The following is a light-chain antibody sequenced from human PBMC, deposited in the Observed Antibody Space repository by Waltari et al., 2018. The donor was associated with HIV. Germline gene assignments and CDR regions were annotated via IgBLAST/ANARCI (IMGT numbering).Light chain of an antibody. CDR3: AVWDESLDGWL. CDR2: KDN. CDR1: SSNIERTY. V-gene: IGLV1-47*01. J-gene: IGLJ3*02. Sequence: QSELTQSPSASGTPGQRITISCSGSSSNIERTYVYWYKQFPGATPKVLIYKDNGRPSGVPDRISCSKSGTSASLRISGLRSDDEADYYCAVWDESLDGWLFGGGTKLTVL.